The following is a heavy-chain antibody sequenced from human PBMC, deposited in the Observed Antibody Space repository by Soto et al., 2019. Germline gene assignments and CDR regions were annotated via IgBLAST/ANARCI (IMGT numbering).Heavy chain of an antibody. CDR2: FNPILSFS. CDR1: GDTFNFYT. J-gene: IGHJ4*02. D-gene: IGHD3-10*01. Sequence: QVQLVQSGAEVKKPGSSGKVSCKASGDTFNFYTINWVRQAPGLGLEWMGRFNPILSFSNSALKFQGRVTLTADKSTSTAYMVLSSLRSEDTAIYYCATSFGSGSRAFDYWGQGALVTVSS. V-gene: IGHV1-69*02. CDR3: ATSFGSGSRAFDY.